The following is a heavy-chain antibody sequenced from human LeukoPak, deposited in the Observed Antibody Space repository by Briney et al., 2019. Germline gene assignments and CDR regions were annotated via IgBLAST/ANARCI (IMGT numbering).Heavy chain of an antibody. Sequence: GGSLRLSCAASGFTFSSYGMHWVCQAPGKGLEWVAVIWYDGSNKYYADSVKGRFTISRDNSKNTLYLQMNSLRAEDTAVYYCARDSVVAAAGIDYWGQGTLVTVSS. CDR2: IWYDGSNK. CDR3: ARDSVVAAAGIDY. V-gene: IGHV3-33*01. CDR1: GFTFSSYG. J-gene: IGHJ4*02. D-gene: IGHD6-13*01.